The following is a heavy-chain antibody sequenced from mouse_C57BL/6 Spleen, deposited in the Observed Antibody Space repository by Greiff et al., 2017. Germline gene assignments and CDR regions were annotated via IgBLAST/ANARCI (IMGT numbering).Heavy chain of an antibody. V-gene: IGHV1-55*01. CDR3: ARSGSGYVFAY. J-gene: IGHJ3*01. CDR2: IYPGSGST. Sequence: VQLQQPGAELVKPGASVKMSCTASGYTFTSSCITWVKQRPGQGLEWIGEIYPGSGSTNYNEKFKSKATLTVDTSSSTAYMQLSSLTSEDSAVYYCARSGSGYVFAYWGQGTLVTVSA. CDR1: GYTFTSSC. D-gene: IGHD3-2*02.